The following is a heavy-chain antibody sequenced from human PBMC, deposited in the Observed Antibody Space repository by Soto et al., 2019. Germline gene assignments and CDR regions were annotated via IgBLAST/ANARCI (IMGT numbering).Heavy chain of an antibody. CDR1: GFTFGSYG. Sequence: GSLRLSCGASGFTFGSYGGNWVRQAPGKGLEWVSSISSSSSYIYYADSVKGRFTISRDNAKNSLYLQMNSLRAEDTAAYYCARDRSVSYCSSTSCYVSEPFDPWGQGTLVTVSS. J-gene: IGHJ5*02. CDR2: ISSSSSYI. CDR3: ARDRSVSYCSSTSCYVSEPFDP. D-gene: IGHD2-2*01. V-gene: IGHV3-21*01.